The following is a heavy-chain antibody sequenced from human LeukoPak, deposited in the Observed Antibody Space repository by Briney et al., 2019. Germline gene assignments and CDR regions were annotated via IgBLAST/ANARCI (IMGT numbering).Heavy chain of an antibody. J-gene: IGHJ4*02. V-gene: IGHV3-15*01. CDR2: IKSKTDGGTT. Sequence: GGSPRLSCAASGFTFSNAWMSWVRQAPGKGLEWVGRIKSKTDGGTTDYAAPVKGRFTISRDDSKNTLYLQMNSLKTEDTAVYYCTTAFPGLLRYFDWLLTNPDYWGQGTLVTVSS. CDR3: TTAFPGLLRYFDWLLTNPDY. D-gene: IGHD3-9*01. CDR1: GFTFSNAW.